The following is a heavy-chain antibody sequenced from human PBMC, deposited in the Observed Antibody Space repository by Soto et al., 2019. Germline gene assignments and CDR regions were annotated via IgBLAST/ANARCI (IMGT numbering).Heavy chain of an antibody. D-gene: IGHD3-22*01. V-gene: IGHV3-15*07. Sequence: GGSLRLSCAASGFTFSNAWMNWVRQAPGKGLEWVGRIKSKTDGGTTDYAAPVKGRFTISRDDSKNTLYLQMNSLKTEDTAVYYCCYYDSSGYYYYLDYWGQGTLVTVSS. CDR1: GFTFSNAW. CDR2: IKSKTDGGTT. J-gene: IGHJ4*02. CDR3: CYYDSSGYYYYLDY.